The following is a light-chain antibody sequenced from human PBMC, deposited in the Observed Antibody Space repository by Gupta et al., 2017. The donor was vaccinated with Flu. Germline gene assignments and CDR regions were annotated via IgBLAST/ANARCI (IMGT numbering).Light chain of an antibody. CDR3: QQSYSIPYT. J-gene: IGKJ2*01. CDR1: QSISTY. V-gene: IGKV1-39*01. CDR2: AAS. Sequence: PTSLSASVGDSVTITCRASQSISTYLNWYQQKPGKAPNLLIYAASNLQSGVPSRFSGSGFGTDFTLTISSLQPEDFASYYCQQSYSIPYTFGQGTMLEIK.